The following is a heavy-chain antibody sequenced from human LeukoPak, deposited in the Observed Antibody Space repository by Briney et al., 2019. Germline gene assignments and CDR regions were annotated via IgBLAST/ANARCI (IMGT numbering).Heavy chain of an antibody. CDR2: ISAYNGNT. J-gene: IGHJ5*02. Sequence: ASVTVSCKASGYTFTSYGISWVRQAPGQGLEWMGWISAYNGNTNYAQKLQGRVTMTTDTSTSTAYMELRSLRSDDTAVYYCARDLSGWELLSWFDPWGQGTLVTVSS. CDR3: ARDLSGWELLSWFDP. CDR1: GYTFTSYG. V-gene: IGHV1-18*01. D-gene: IGHD1-26*01.